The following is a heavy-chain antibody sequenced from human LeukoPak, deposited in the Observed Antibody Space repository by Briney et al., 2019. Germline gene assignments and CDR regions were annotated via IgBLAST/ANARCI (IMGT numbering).Heavy chain of an antibody. V-gene: IGHV1-18*01. J-gene: IGHJ4*02. D-gene: IGHD1-26*01. CDR1: GYTPTELT. CDR3: ARDVGATIPFDY. Sequence: ASVNVSCKVSGYTPTELTMHSVRQAPEPGLEWMGWISAYNGNTNYAQKLQGRVTMTTDPSTSTAYMELRSLRSDDTAVYYCARDVGATIPFDYWGQGTLVTVSS. CDR2: ISAYNGNT.